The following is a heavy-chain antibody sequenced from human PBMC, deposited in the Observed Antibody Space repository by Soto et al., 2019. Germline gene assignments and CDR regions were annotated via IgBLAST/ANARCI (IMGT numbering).Heavy chain of an antibody. D-gene: IGHD5-12*01. CDR2: IYYSGST. CDR1: GGSISSSSYY. Sequence: QLQLQESGPGLVKPSETLSLTCTVSGGSISSSSYYWGWIRQPPGKGLEWIGSIYYSGSTYYNPSLTSRVPISVDTSKNQFALKLSSVTAADTAVYYCARRTRGLPPSYWGQGTLVTVSS. J-gene: IGHJ4*02. V-gene: IGHV4-39*01. CDR3: ARRTRGLPPSY.